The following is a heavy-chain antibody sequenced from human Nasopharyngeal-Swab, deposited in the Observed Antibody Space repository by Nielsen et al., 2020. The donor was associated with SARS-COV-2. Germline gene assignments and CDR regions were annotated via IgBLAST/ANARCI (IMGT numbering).Heavy chain of an antibody. CDR2: IYYSGGT. CDR3: ARAHNYGSGTEDAFDI. D-gene: IGHD3-10*01. V-gene: IGHV4-31*03. CDR1: GRSISRGGYY. J-gene: IGHJ3*02. Sequence: SETLSLTCTVSGRSISRGGYYWSWIRQHPGKGLEWIGYIYYSGGTYYNPSLKSRVTISVDTSKNQFSLKLSSVTAADTAVYTCARAHNYGSGTEDAFDIWAKGQWSPSLQ.